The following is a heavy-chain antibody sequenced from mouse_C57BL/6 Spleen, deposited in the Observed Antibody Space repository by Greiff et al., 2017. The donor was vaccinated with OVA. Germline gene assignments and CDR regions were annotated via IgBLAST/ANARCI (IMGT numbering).Heavy chain of an antibody. CDR2: ISSGGSYT. Sequence: EVQGVESGGDLVKPGGSLKLSCAASGFTFSSYGMSWVRQTPDKRLEWVATISSGGSYTYYPDSVKGRFTISRDNAKNTLYLQMSSLKSEDTAMYYCARHGYYGSSHWYFDVWGTGTTVTVSS. V-gene: IGHV5-6*01. CDR1: GFTFSSYG. CDR3: ARHGYYGSSHWYFDV. J-gene: IGHJ1*03. D-gene: IGHD1-1*01.